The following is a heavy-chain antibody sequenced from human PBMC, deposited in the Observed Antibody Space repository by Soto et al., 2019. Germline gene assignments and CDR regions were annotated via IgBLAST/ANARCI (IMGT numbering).Heavy chain of an antibody. CDR3: SRAGTSMLVSSDY. CDR1: AGSISSDGYY. Sequence: SETLSLTCTVSAGSISSDGYYWSWIRQYPGKGLEWIGYIYYSGSTYYNPSLKSRVTMSVDTSKNQFSLRLNSVTAADTAVYYCSRAGTSMLVSSDYWGQGTLVTVSS. D-gene: IGHD3-16*01. CDR2: IYYSGST. J-gene: IGHJ4*02. V-gene: IGHV4-31*03.